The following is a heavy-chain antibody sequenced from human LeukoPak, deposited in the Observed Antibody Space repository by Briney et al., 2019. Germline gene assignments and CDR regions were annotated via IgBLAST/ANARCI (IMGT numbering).Heavy chain of an antibody. CDR1: GFNFNMYN. D-gene: IGHD1-7*01. CDR3: ARDFRGNYSLDY. J-gene: IGHJ4*02. V-gene: IGHV3-48*02. CDR2: MSKDRYDI. Sequence: GGSLRLSCAAGGFNFNMYNMNWVGQAPGKGRNGVSHMSKDRYDISYADSVRGRFTVSRDNAQSSLYLQMSSLRDEDTAVYYCARDFRGNYSLDYWAQGNLVTVSS.